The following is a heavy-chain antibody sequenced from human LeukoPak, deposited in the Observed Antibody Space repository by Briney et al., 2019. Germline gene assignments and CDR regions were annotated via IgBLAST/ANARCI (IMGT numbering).Heavy chain of an antibody. CDR2: IDTSGRT. CDR1: GFTVSNNX. J-gene: IGHJ4*02. CDR3: VRVGTHTGYGFDY. V-gene: IGHV3-53*01. Sequence: GGSLRLSCAASGFTVSNNXMSWVRQAPGKGLEWVSVIDTSGRTYYADPVKGRFTISRDISKNTVLLQMNSLRAEDTALYYCVRVGTHTGYGFDYWGQGTLVTVSS. D-gene: IGHD5-12*01.